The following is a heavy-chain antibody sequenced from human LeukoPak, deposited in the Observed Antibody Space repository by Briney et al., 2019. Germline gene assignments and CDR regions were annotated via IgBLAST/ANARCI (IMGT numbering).Heavy chain of an antibody. CDR2: IHYSGTT. J-gene: IGHJ6*04. CDR3: ARDRKYYYHMDV. D-gene: IGHD1-14*01. V-gene: IGHV4-39*07. Sequence: SETLSLTCTVSAGSILSSSYYWGWIRQPPGKGLEWIGSIHYSGTTSYNPSLKSRVTISVDTSKNQFSLNLSSVTAADTAVYYCARDRKYYYHMDVWGKGTTVTVSS. CDR1: AGSILSSSYY.